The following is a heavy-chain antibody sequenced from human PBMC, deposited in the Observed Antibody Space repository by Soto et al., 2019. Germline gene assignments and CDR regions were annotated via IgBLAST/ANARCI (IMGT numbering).Heavy chain of an antibody. V-gene: IGHV4-34*01. Sequence: SETMSLTCAVYGGSFSGYYWSWIRQPPGKGLEWIGEINHSGSTNYNPSLKSRVTISVDTSKNQFSLKLSSVTAADTAVYYCARLLLEWLSTKTSRPLYYFDYWGQGTLVTISS. CDR2: INHSGST. CDR1: GGSFSGYY. J-gene: IGHJ4*02. CDR3: ARLLLEWLSTKTSRPLYYFDY. D-gene: IGHD3-3*01.